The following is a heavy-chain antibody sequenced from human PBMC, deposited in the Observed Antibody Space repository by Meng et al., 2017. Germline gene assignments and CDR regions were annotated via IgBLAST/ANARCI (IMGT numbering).Heavy chain of an antibody. Sequence: ESLKISCTVSGGSITSYYWNWIRQPAGKGLEWIGRMYFSGNTNYNPSLKSRVTMSVDTSKNQFSLNLSSVTAADTAVYYCARDLVMGGEWAFDYWGQGKLVTVSS. V-gene: IGHV4-4*07. CDR3: ARDLVMGGEWAFDY. CDR2: MYFSGNT. CDR1: GGSITSYY. J-gene: IGHJ4*02. D-gene: IGHD2-8*02.